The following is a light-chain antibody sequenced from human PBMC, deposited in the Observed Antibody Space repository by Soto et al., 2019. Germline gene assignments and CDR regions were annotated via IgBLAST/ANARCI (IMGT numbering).Light chain of an antibody. CDR1: SSNIGSNY. CDR2: RTH. V-gene: IGLV1-47*01. CDR3: ATWDDSLRGPVL. J-gene: IGLJ2*01. Sequence: QSVLSQAPSASGTPGQRVTISCSGSSSNIGSNYVYWYQQLPEPAPKLLIYRTHQRPSGVPDRFSASKSDTSASLVISGLRSEYEAAYYCATWDDSLRGPVLFGGGTQVTVL.